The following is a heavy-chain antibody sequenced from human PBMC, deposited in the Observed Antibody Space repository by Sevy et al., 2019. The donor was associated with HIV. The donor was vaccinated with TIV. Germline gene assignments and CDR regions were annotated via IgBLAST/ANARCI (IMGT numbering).Heavy chain of an antibody. V-gene: IGHV6-1*01. D-gene: IGHD5-12*01. Sequence: KQSQTLSLTFAISGDSVSSNSAAWNWIRQSPSRGLEWLGRTYYRSKWYNDYAVSVKSRVTINPDTSKNKFSLQLNSVTPEDTAVYYCAREGTKIVATISYAFDIWGQGTMVTVSS. CDR2: TYYRSKWYN. CDR1: GDSVSSNSAA. CDR3: AREGTKIVATISYAFDI. J-gene: IGHJ3*02.